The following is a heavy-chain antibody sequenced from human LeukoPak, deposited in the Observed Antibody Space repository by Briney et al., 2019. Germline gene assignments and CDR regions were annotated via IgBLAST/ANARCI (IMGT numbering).Heavy chain of an antibody. D-gene: IGHD2-15*01. CDR1: GITFSSYW. CDR3: VIDLGDYNDF. CDR2: INTQGTYT. J-gene: IGHJ4*02. Sequence: GGSLRLSCAVSGITFSSYWMHWVRHDPGRGLLWVSRINTQGTYTNYADSVKGRFTISRDNAKNTLYLQMSSLRADDTAVYYCVIDLGDYNDFWGQGTLVSVSS. V-gene: IGHV3-74*01.